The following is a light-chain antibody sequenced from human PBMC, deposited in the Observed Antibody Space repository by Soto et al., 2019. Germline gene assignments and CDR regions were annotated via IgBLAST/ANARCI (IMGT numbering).Light chain of an antibody. J-gene: IGKJ4*01. Sequence: IQLTQSPSSLSASVGDRVTITCRASQGIDNYLAWYQQEPGTAPKLLIYAASTLQSGVPSRFSGRGSGTDFTLTISSLQPEDFATYYCQQLNSYPLTFGGGTKVDIK. V-gene: IGKV1-9*01. CDR1: QGIDNY. CDR2: AAS. CDR3: QQLNSYPLT.